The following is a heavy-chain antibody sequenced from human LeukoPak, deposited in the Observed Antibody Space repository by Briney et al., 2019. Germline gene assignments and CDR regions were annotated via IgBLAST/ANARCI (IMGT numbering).Heavy chain of an antibody. J-gene: IGHJ4*02. V-gene: IGHV3-21*01. CDR2: ITSSSSYI. Sequence: PGGSLRLSCAGSGFTFSSYSMNWVRQAPGKGLEWVSSITSSSSYIYYADSVKGRFTISRDNAKNSLYLQMNSLRAEDTAVYYCARAFYDFLTGYPAYFDYWGQGTLVTVSS. CDR3: ARAFYDFLTGYPAYFDY. CDR1: GFTFSSYS. D-gene: IGHD3-9*01.